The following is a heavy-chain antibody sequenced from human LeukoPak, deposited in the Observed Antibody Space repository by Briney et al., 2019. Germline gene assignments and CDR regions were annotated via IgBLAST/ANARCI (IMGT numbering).Heavy chain of an antibody. CDR3: ARLGGSSWYFAFDP. Sequence: SETLSLTCTVSGDSISTYYWSWIRQPPGKGLEWIGYIYYSGSTNYNPSLKSRVTISVDTSKNQFSLKLSSVTAADTAVYYCARLGGSSWYFAFDPWGQGTLVTVSS. J-gene: IGHJ5*02. CDR2: IYYSGST. CDR1: GDSISTYY. V-gene: IGHV4-59*01. D-gene: IGHD6-13*01.